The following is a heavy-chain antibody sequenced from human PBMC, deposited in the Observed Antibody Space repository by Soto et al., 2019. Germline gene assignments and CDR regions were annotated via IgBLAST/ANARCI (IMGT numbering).Heavy chain of an antibody. D-gene: IGHD2-8*01. J-gene: IGHJ4*02. CDR3: ARQYCTNGVCYRFDY. CDR1: GYSFTRYW. CDR2: IYPGDSDT. Sequence: GESLKISCKGSGYSFTRYWIGWVRQMPGKGLEWMGIIYPGDSDTRYSPSFQGQVTISADKSISTAYLQWSSLKASDTAMYYCARQYCTNGVCYRFDYWGQGTLVTVSS. V-gene: IGHV5-51*01.